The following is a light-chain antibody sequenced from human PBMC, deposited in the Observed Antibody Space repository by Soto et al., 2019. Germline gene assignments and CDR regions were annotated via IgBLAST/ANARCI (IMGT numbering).Light chain of an antibody. CDR3: PQTYSAPYT. V-gene: IGKV1-39*01. CDR1: QRISSY. Sequence: DIQMTQSPSSLSASIGDRVTITCRASQRISSYLHWYQQKPGKAPKLLISVASSLEGRVPSRFSGSGSGIDFTLTIISLQSADCATYACPQTYSAPYTSGHGTQL. CDR2: VAS. J-gene: IGKJ2*01.